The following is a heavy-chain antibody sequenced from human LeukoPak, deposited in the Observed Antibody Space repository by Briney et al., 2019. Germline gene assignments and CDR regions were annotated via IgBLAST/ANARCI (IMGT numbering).Heavy chain of an antibody. D-gene: IGHD3-22*01. CDR2: FDPEDGET. J-gene: IGHJ4*02. Sequence: ASVKVSCKVSGYTLTELSMHWVRQAPGKGLEWMGGFDPEDGETIYAQKFQGRVTMTEDTSTDTAYMELSSLRSEDTAVYYCATYNYYDSSGYYYFDYRGQGTLVTVSS. CDR3: ATYNYYDSSGYYYFDY. V-gene: IGHV1-24*01. CDR1: GYTLTELS.